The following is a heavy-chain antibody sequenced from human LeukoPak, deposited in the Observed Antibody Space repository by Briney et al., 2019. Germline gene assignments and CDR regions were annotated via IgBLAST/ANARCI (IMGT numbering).Heavy chain of an antibody. CDR1: GFTFSNAW. D-gene: IGHD3-9*01. J-gene: IGHJ4*02. V-gene: IGHV3-15*01. CDR3: ARGLHYFDSWDY. Sequence: GGSLRLSCAASGFTFSNAWMSWVRQAPGKGLEWVGRIKSKTDGGTTDYAAPVKGRFTISRDDSKNTLYLQMNSLETEDTAVYYCARGLHYFDSWDYWGQGTLVTVSS. CDR2: IKSKTDGGTT.